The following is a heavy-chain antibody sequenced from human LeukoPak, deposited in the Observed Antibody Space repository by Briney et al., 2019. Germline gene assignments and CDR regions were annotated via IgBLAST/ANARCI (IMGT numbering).Heavy chain of an antibody. CDR1: GFTVSDYS. Sequence: PGGSLRLSCAACGFTVSDYSMSWVRQAPGKGLEWVSFIYSGGSTYYADSVKGRFTISRDNSKNTLYLQMNSLRADDTAVYYCARRAGAYSHPYDYWGQGTLVTVSS. D-gene: IGHD4/OR15-4a*01. CDR3: ARRAGAYSHPYDY. J-gene: IGHJ4*02. V-gene: IGHV3-53*01. CDR2: IYSGGST.